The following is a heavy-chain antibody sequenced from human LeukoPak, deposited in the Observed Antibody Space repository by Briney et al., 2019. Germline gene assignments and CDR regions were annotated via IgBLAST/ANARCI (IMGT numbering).Heavy chain of an antibody. Sequence: GGSLRLSCAASGFTVSSNYMSWVRQAPGKGLEWVSVIYSGGSTYYADSVKGRFTISRHNSKNTLYLQMNSLRAEDTAVYYCARAQWLVQGAFDIWGQGTMVTVSS. CDR1: GFTVSSNY. CDR3: ARAQWLVQGAFDI. CDR2: IYSGGST. D-gene: IGHD6-19*01. J-gene: IGHJ3*02. V-gene: IGHV3-53*04.